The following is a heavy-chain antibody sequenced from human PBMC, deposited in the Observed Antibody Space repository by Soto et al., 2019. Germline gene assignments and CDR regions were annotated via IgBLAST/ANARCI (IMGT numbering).Heavy chain of an antibody. Sequence: QVQLVQSGTEVKKPGASVKVSCKASGYTFSRYAIHWVRQAPGQRLEWMGWIDAGNGNTKYSEKFQGRVTICRDTSASTAYMELSSLRSDDTAVYYCARDHYTSGWGDSWGQGTLVTVSS. CDR1: GYTFSRYA. CDR3: ARDHYTSGWGDS. CDR2: IDAGNGNT. V-gene: IGHV1-3*01. D-gene: IGHD6-19*01. J-gene: IGHJ4*02.